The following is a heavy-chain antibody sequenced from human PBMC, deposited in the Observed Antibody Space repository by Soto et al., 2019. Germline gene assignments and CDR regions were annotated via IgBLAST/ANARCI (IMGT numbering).Heavy chain of an antibody. CDR2: ITSDTTFT. CDR3: VRNSSRLDY. V-gene: IGHV3-21*01. D-gene: IGHD6-13*01. CDR1: GFTFNSYS. J-gene: IGHJ4*02. Sequence: EVQLVETGGGLVKPGGSLRVSCAASGFTFNSYSMAWVRQAPGKGLEWVSSITSDTTFTLYVDSVEGRFTMSSDNAKNLLYLQMSSLRVEVTAVDYCVRNSSRLDYWGQGAPVTV.